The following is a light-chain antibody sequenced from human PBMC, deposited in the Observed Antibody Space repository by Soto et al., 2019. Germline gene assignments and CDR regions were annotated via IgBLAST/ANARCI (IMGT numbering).Light chain of an antibody. Sequence: EIVLTQSPGTLSLSPGERATLSFRAIHSFSSSYLTWYQQKPGQAPRLLIYGASSRATGIPDRFSGSGSGTDFTLTISRLEPEDFAVYYCQQYGSSPPEAPWTFGQGTKVDIK. V-gene: IGKV3-20*01. CDR1: HSFSSSY. J-gene: IGKJ1*01. CDR3: QQYGSSPPEAPWT. CDR2: GAS.